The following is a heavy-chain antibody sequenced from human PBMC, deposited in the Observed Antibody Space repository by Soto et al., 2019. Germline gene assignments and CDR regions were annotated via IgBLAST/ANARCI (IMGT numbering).Heavy chain of an antibody. Sequence: VKVSCKASGYTFTSYGISWVRQAPGQGLEWMGWISAYNGNTNYAQKLQGRVTMTTDTSTSTAYMELRSLRSDDTAVYYCAREGSYYDSSGYYYRKYYFDYWGQGTLVTVSS. CDR2: ISAYNGNT. CDR1: GYTFTSYG. D-gene: IGHD3-22*01. J-gene: IGHJ4*02. CDR3: AREGSYYDSSGYYYRKYYFDY. V-gene: IGHV1-18*01.